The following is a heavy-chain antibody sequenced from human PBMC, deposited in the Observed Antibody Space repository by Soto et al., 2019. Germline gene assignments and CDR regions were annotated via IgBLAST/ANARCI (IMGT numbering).Heavy chain of an antibody. D-gene: IGHD3-22*01. CDR1: GGSIDRSNYY. Sequence: SETLSLTCTVSGGSIDRSNYYWDWLRQPPGKGLEWIGTTYYNGNAYYNPSLKSRATMSVDTSKNQFSLKLISVTAADTAVYYCARHFVAVVIKGWGYWGQGTLVTVSS. V-gene: IGHV4-39*01. CDR2: TYYNGNA. J-gene: IGHJ4*02. CDR3: ARHFVAVVIKGWGY.